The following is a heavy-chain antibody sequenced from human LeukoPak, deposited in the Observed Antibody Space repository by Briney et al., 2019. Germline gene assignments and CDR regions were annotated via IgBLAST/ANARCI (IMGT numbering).Heavy chain of an antibody. D-gene: IGHD1-26*01. J-gene: IGHJ4*02. CDR1: GYTFTGYY. V-gene: IGHV1-2*02. Sequence: ASVKVSCKASGYTFTGYYMHWVRQAPGQGLEWMGWINPNSGGTNYAQKFQGRVTMTRDTSISTAYMELSRLRSDDTAVYYCARVTGRIVGAMPPRFDYWGQGTLVTVSS. CDR3: ARVTGRIVGAMPPRFDY. CDR2: INPNSGGT.